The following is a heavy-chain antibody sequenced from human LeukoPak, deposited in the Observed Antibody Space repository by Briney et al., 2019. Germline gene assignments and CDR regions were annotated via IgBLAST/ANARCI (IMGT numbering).Heavy chain of an antibody. CDR3: ARAVPAAIYYYYYMDV. CDR1: GFTFNSYA. Sequence: GSLRLSCAASGFTFNSYAMHWVRQAPGKGLEWVANIKQDGSEKHYVDSVKGRFTISRDNAKNSLYLQMNSLRAEDTAVYYCARAVPAAIYYYYYMDVWGKGTTVTVSS. V-gene: IGHV3-7*01. J-gene: IGHJ6*03. CDR2: IKQDGSEK. D-gene: IGHD2-2*01.